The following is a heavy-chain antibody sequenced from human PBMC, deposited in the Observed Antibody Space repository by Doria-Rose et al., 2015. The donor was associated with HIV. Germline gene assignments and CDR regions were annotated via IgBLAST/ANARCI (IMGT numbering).Heavy chain of an antibody. V-gene: IGHV1-3*01. CDR1: GYTFTRYA. D-gene: IGHD2-2*01. J-gene: IGHJ4*02. Sequence: QVQLVQSGAEVKKPGASVRVSCKASGYTFTRYAMHWVRKAPGQRPEWMGWINVDSGNREYAQKFQGRLTITRDTSASTAYMELSSLTSDDTAVYSCAKDRVRVVQAATTLDFWGQGTLVTVSS. CDR2: INVDSGNR. CDR3: AKDRVRVVQAATTLDF.